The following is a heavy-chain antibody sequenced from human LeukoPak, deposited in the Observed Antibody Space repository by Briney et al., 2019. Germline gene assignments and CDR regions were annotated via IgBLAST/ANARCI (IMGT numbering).Heavy chain of an antibody. J-gene: IGHJ5*02. Sequence: MSSETLSLTCTVSGGSISSSSYYWGWIRQAPGRPLEWIGNVDGRGSANYNPSLQGRVTISLDTSKSHFSLSLQSMTAADAAVYYCAKSLTMRRGVGRPRDHGFAPWGQGTLVIVSS. CDR3: AKSLTMRRGVGRPRDHGFAP. D-gene: IGHD3-10*01. CDR2: VDGRGSA. V-gene: IGHV4-61*05. CDR1: GGSISSSSYY.